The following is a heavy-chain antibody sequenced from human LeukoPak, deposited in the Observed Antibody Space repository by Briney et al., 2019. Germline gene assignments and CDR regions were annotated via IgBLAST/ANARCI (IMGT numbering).Heavy chain of an antibody. J-gene: IGHJ4*02. D-gene: IGHD3-16*01. V-gene: IGHV3-53*01. Sequence: GGSLRLSCAASGFTVSGTHMSWVRQAPGKGLEWVSAIYTGGTTYYSDSVEGRFTTSRDKSKNTLYLQMDSLRVEDTAVYYCARDQATSGGGLDSWGQGTLATVSS. CDR1: GFTVSGTH. CDR3: ARDQATSGGGLDS. CDR2: IYTGGTT.